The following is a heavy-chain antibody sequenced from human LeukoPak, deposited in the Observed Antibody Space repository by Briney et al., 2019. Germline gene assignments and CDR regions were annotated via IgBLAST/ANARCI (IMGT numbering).Heavy chain of an antibody. V-gene: IGHV4-34*01. D-gene: IGHD2-21*02. Sequence: SETLSLTCAVYGGSFSGYYWSWIRQPPGKGLEGIGNIHHRGSINYNPSLKSRVTISVDTSKNQFSLKLSSVTAADTAVYYCARVVGDSGGHMDVWGKGTTVTVSS. CDR1: GGSFSGYY. J-gene: IGHJ6*03. CDR3: ARVVGDSGGHMDV. CDR2: IHHRGSI.